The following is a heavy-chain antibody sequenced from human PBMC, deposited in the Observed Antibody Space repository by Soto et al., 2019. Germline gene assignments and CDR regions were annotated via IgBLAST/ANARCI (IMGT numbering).Heavy chain of an antibody. CDR1: GYSISSGSY. V-gene: IGHV4-38-2*02. CDR3: ARVRQYYDFWTYYFDY. Sequence: SETLSLTCTVSGYSISSGSYWAWIRQPPGKGPEWIASIYHGGTTFYNPSLKSRITISVDTSNNQFSLKLTSVTAADTAVYYCARVRQYYDFWTYYFDYWGQGTLVTVSS. J-gene: IGHJ4*02. D-gene: IGHD3-3*01. CDR2: IYHGGTT.